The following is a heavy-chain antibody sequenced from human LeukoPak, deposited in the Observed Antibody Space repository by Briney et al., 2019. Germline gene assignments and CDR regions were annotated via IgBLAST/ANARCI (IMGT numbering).Heavy chain of an antibody. CDR1: GDSISSYY. CDR2: IHSGGGT. Sequence: SETLSLTCTVSGDSISSYYWSWIRQPPGRGLEWIGYIHSGGGTRYNSSLKSRVTISVDTAKNQFSLRLSTVTAADTAVYYCARHYYGSGINWFDPWGQGTLVTVSS. CDR3: ARHYYGSGINWFDP. J-gene: IGHJ5*02. V-gene: IGHV4-59*08. D-gene: IGHD3-10*01.